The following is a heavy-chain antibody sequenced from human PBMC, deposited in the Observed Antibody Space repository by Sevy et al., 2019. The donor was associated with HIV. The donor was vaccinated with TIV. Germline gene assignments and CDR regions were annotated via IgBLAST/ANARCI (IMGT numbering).Heavy chain of an antibody. CDR3: TTGGSILQH. CDR1: GFTFSNVW. CDR2: IKSRTEGGTP. D-gene: IGHD2-21*01. V-gene: IGHV3-15*01. J-gene: IGHJ4*02. Sequence: GGSLRLSCAASGFTFSNVWMSWVRQAPGKGLERVGHIKSRTEGGTPDYAAPVKGRFNISRDDSKSTLYLQLNSLKTEDTAVYYCTTGGSILQHWGQGTLVTVSS.